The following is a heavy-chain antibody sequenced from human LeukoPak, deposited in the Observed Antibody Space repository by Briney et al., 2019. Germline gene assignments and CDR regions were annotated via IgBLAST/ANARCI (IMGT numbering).Heavy chain of an antibody. J-gene: IGHJ4*02. CDR3: ARESHAGNFDY. V-gene: IGHV4-59*01. CDR2: VFYSGST. Sequence: SETLSLTCTVSGGSISSYYWSWIRQPPGKGLEWIGYVFYSGSTNYNTSLKSRVTISVDTSKNQFSLKLRSVTAADTAVYYCARESHAGNFDYWGQGTLVTVSS. CDR1: GGSISSYY.